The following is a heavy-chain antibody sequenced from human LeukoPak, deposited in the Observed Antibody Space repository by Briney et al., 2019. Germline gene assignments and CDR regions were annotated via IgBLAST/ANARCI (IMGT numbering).Heavy chain of an antibody. CDR2: INPNSGGT. V-gene: IGHV1-2*02. Sequence: ASVKVSCKASGYTFTGYYMHWVRPAPGQGLEWMGWINPNSGGTNYAQKFQGRVTMTRDTSISTAYMELSRLRSDDTAVYCCARDQQLASVLDYWGQGTLVTVSS. CDR1: GYTFTGYY. CDR3: ARDQQLASVLDY. J-gene: IGHJ4*02. D-gene: IGHD6-13*01.